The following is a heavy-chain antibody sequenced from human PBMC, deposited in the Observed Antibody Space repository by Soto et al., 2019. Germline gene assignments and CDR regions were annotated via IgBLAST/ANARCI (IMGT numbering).Heavy chain of an antibody. V-gene: IGHV5-51*01. CDR2: IYPGDSDT. CDR3: ARHIPKYYYGSGSPSPLIDY. CDR1: GYSFTSYW. J-gene: IGHJ4*02. D-gene: IGHD3-10*01. Sequence: GESLKISCKGSGYSFTSYWIGWVRQMPGKGLEWMGIIYPGDSDTRYSPSFQGQVTISADKSISTAYLQWSSLKASDTAMYYCARHIPKYYYGSGSPSPLIDYWGQGTLVTVSS.